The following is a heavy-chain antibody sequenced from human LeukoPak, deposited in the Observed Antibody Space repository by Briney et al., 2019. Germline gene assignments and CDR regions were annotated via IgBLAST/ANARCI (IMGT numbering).Heavy chain of an antibody. Sequence: RGSLRLSCAASGFIFTSYAMNWVRQAPGKGLEWVAVIPFDGSDKYYADSVKGRFTISRDNSKNTLYLQMNSLRAEDTAVYYCARDDCSGGSCYSFQGYWGQGTLVTVSS. D-gene: IGHD2-15*01. CDR3: ARDDCSGGSCYSFQGY. V-gene: IGHV3-30-3*01. CDR2: IPFDGSDK. CDR1: GFIFTSYA. J-gene: IGHJ4*02.